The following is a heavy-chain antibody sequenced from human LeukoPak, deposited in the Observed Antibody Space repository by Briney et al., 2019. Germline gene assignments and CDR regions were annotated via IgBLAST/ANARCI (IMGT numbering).Heavy chain of an antibody. J-gene: IGHJ6*03. D-gene: IGHD3-3*01. CDR1: GFTFSTYA. CDR2: ISGSGGST. CDR3: VKNFWSDKYYYYYMDV. Sequence: GGSLRLSCAASGFTFSTYAMSWVRQAPGKGLEWVSGISGSGGSTYYADSAKGRFTISRDNSKNTLYLQMNSLRAEDTAVYYCVKNFWSDKYYYYYMDVWGKGTTVTVSS. V-gene: IGHV3-23*01.